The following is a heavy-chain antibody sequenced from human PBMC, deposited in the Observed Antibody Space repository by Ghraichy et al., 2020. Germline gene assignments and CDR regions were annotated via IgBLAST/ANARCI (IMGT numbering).Heavy chain of an antibody. CDR3: ARLHSYYYDSSGYYYFDY. Sequence: SQTLSLTCAVYGGSFSGYYWSWIHQPPGKGLEWIGEINHSGSTNYNPSLKSRVTISVDTSKNQFSLKLSSVTAADTAVYYCARLHSYYYDSSGYYYFDYWGQGTLVTVSS. J-gene: IGHJ4*02. CDR1: GGSFSGYY. V-gene: IGHV4-34*01. D-gene: IGHD3-22*01. CDR2: INHSGST.